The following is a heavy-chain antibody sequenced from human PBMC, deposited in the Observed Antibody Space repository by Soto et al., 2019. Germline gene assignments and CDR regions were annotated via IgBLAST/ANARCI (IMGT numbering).Heavy chain of an antibody. CDR1: GFTFKTYW. Sequence: GGSLRLSCEVSGFTFKTYWMSWVRQAPGKGLEWLANMNEDANKKYYVDSVKGRFTIWGDSAGSALLLSMNSLRAEDTAVYFCAPYNTSRDAAFDIWGRGTLVTVSS. D-gene: IGHD3-10*01. V-gene: IGHV3-7*01. CDR3: APYNTSRDAAFDI. CDR2: MNEDANKK. J-gene: IGHJ3*02.